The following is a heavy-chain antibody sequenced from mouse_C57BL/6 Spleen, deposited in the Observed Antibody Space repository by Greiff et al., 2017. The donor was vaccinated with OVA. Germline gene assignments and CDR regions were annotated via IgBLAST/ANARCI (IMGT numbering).Heavy chain of an antibody. CDR2: INPGSGGT. J-gene: IGHJ4*01. CDR1: GYAFTNYL. V-gene: IGHV1-54*01. CDR3: ARILYYGAMDY. Sequence: QVQLQQSGAELVRPGTSVKVSCKASGYAFTNYLIEWVKQRPGQGLEWIGVINPGSGGTKYNEKFKGKATMTADKSSSTAYMQLSSLTSEDSAVYFCARILYYGAMDYWGQGTSVTVSS. D-gene: IGHD1-1*01.